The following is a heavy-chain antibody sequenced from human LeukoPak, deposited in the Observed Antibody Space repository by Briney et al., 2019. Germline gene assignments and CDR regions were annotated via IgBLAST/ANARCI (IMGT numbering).Heavy chain of an antibody. J-gene: IGHJ4*02. D-gene: IGHD7-27*01. CDR2: IYTSGST. CDR3: ARRANWGLCFDY. CDR1: GGSISSYY. V-gene: IGHV4-4*09. Sequence: SETLSLTCTVSGGSISSYYWSWIRQPPGKGLEWIGYIYTSGSTNYHHTLKSRVTISVDTSKTQFSLKLSSVTAADTAVYYCARRANWGLCFDYWGQGTLVTVSS.